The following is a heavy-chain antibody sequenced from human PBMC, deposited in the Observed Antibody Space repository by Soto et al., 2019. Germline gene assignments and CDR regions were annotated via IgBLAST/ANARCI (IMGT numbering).Heavy chain of an antibody. J-gene: IGHJ6*03. CDR2: IYYSGST. CDR3: ARRYYYYMDV. CDR1: GGSISSSIYY. Sequence: QLQLQESGPGLVKPSETLSLTCTVSGGSISSSIYYWGWIRQPPGKGLEWIGSIYYSGSTYYNPSLKSRVTIAVDTSKNQFSLKLSSVTSADTAVYYCARRYYYYMDVWGKGTTVTVSS. V-gene: IGHV4-39*01.